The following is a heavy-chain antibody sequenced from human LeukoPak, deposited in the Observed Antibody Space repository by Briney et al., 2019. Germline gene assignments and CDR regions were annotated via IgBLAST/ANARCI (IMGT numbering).Heavy chain of an antibody. Sequence: SETLSLTCAVYGGSFSGYYWSWIRQPPGKGLEWIGEINHSGSTNYNPSLKSRVTISVDTSKIQFSLKLSSVTAADTAVYYCARTYYDFWSGYSPYYFDYWGQGTLVTVSS. J-gene: IGHJ4*02. CDR3: ARTYYDFWSGYSPYYFDY. CDR2: INHSGST. V-gene: IGHV4-34*01. CDR1: GGSFSGYY. D-gene: IGHD3-3*01.